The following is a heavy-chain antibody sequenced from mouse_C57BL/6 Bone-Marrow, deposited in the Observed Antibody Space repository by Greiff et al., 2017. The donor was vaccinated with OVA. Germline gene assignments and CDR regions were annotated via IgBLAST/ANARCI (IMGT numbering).Heavy chain of an antibody. D-gene: IGHD1-1*01. CDR1: GYTFTSYW. CDR2: IHPNSGST. J-gene: IGHJ2*01. Sequence: QVQLKQPGAELVKPGASVKLSCKASGYTFTSYWMHWVKQRPGQGLEWIGMIHPNSGSTNYNEKFKSKATLTVDKSSSAAYMQLSSLTSEDSAVYYCARGLTVVAPLDYWGQGTTLTVSS. CDR3: ARGLTVVAPLDY. V-gene: IGHV1-64*01.